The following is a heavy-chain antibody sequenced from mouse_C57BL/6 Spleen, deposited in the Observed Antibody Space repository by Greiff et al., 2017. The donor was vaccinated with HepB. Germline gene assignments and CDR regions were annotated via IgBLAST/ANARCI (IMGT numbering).Heavy chain of an antibody. CDR2: INPGSGGT. D-gene: IGHD2-4*01. CDR3: ARERENDYDEGAIDY. V-gene: IGHV1-54*01. J-gene: IGHJ4*01. CDR1: GYAFTNYL. Sequence: VQLVESGAELVRPGTSVKVSCKASGYAFTNYLIEGVKQRPGQGLEWIGVINPGSGGTNYNEKFKGKATLTADKSSSTAYMQLSSLTSEDSSVYFCARERENDYDEGAIDYWGQGTSVTVSS.